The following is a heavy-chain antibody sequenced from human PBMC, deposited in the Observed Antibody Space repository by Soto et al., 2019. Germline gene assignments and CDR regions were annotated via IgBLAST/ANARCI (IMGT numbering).Heavy chain of an antibody. D-gene: IGHD3-16*01. CDR2: INGYNGNT. J-gene: IGHJ6*02. V-gene: IGHV1-18*01. CDR3: ARMGDVPYYYYGMDV. Sequence: QVQLVQSGAEVKKPGASVKVSCKASGYTFTSYGITWVRQAPGQGLEWLGWINGYNGNTNYAQKLQGRVTXTXXXSXGTAYMELRSLRSDDTAVYYCARMGDVPYYYYGMDVWGQGTTVTVSS. CDR1: GYTFTSYG.